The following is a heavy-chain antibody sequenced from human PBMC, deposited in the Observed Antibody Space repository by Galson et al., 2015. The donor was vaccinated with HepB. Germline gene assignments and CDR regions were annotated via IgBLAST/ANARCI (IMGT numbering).Heavy chain of an antibody. CDR3: VRDFAPTPSPARDLPSYYDYYYMDV. V-gene: IGHV3-30-3*01. CDR2: ISYDGSNN. J-gene: IGHJ6*03. CDR1: GFTFSNSP. Sequence: SLRLSCAASGFTFSNSPMHWVRQAPGKGLEWVAVISYDGSNNFYADSVKGRFTISRDNSNNMLYLQMNSLRGEDTAVYYCVRDFAPTPSPARDLPSYYDYYYMDVWGKGSTVTVSS. D-gene: IGHD2-15*01.